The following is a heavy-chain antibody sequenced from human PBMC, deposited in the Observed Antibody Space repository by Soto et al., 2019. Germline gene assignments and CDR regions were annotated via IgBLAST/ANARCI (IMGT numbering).Heavy chain of an antibody. CDR1: GFTFHDYA. Sequence: GGSLRLSCATSGFTFHDYAMSWVRQAPGKGLEWVSAIAFTGSATYYADSVKGRFTIYRDNSKNIVYLQMNSLRVDDTAWYYCVNEVDTVRLVAFAFWGQGTQVTVSS. CDR2: IAFTGSAT. J-gene: IGHJ4*02. V-gene: IGHV3-23*05. D-gene: IGHD5-18*01. CDR3: VNEVDTVRLVAFAF.